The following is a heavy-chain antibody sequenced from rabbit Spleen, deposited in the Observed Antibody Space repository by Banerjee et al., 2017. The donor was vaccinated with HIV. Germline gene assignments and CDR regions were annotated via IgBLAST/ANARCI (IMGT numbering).Heavy chain of an antibody. CDR2: INIVTGKS. D-gene: IGHD1-1*01. CDR1: GVSFSNYNF. CDR3: ARDLVAVIGWNFKL. Sequence: QEQLVESGGGLVQPEGSLTLTRTASGVSFSNYNFMCWVRQAPGKGLEWIACINIVTGKSVYASWAKGRFTMSRTPSTTVTLQMTSLTAADTATYFCARDLVAVIGWNFKLWGPGTLVTVS. J-gene: IGHJ4*01. V-gene: IGHV1S45*01.